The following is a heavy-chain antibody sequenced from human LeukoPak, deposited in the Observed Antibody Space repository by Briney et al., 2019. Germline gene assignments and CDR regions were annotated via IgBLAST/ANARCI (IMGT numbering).Heavy chain of an antibody. J-gene: IGHJ4*02. CDR1: GGSIGTYY. V-gene: IGHV4-59*01. CDR3: ARYVWGSYPTFEDY. Sequence: SETLSLTCTFSGGSIGTYYWSWIRQPPGKGLEWIGYIYYSGSTNYNPSLKSRVTISVDMSKNQFSLKLSSVTAADTAVYYCARYVWGSYPTFEDYWGQGTLVTVSS. CDR2: IYYSGST. D-gene: IGHD3-16*02.